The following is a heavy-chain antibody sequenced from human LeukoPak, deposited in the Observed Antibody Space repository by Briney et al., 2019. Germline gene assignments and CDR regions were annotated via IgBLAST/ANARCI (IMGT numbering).Heavy chain of an antibody. CDR2: IYYSGSP. Sequence: SETLSLTCAVSRDPISSYYWSWIRQPPGKGLERIGHIYYSGSPNYNPSLRSRVTISVDTSKNQFSLKLSSVTAADTAIYYCARGLTSYSRSSYWFDPWGQGTLVTVSS. V-gene: IGHV4-59*01. CDR3: ARGLTSYSRSSYWFDP. J-gene: IGHJ5*02. D-gene: IGHD6-6*01. CDR1: RDPISSYY.